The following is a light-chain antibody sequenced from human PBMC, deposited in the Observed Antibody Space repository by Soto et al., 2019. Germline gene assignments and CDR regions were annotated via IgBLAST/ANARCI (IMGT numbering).Light chain of an antibody. V-gene: IGKV1-6*01. CDR2: AAS. CDR1: QVIRGD. J-gene: IGKJ4*01. CDR3: LQDQGFPLT. Sequence: AIQMTQAPSSVSASLGDRVTITCRASQVIRGDLGWYEQKPGKAPKLLIYAASSLQSEVPSRFSGSGSGTDFTLTISSLQPEDFATYFCLQDQGFPLTFGGGTKVEIK.